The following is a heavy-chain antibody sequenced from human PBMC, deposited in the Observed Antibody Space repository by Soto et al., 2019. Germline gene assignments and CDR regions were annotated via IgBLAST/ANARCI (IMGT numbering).Heavy chain of an antibody. CDR1: GFTFSSYA. D-gene: IGHD2-21*02. V-gene: IGHV3-23*01. Sequence: EVQLLESGGGLVQPGGSLRLSCAASGFTFSSYAMSWVRQAPGKGLEWVSAISGSGGSTYYADSVKGRFTISRDNSKNTRYLQMNSLRAEDTAVYYCAKISDIVVVTAIPNWFNPWGQGTLVTVSS. CDR3: AKISDIVVVTAIPNWFNP. CDR2: ISGSGGST. J-gene: IGHJ5*02.